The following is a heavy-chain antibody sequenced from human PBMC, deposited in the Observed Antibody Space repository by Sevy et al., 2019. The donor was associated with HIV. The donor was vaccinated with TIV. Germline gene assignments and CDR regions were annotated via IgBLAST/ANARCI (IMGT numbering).Heavy chain of an antibody. D-gene: IGHD3-22*01. V-gene: IGHV4-59*13. Sequence: SETLSLTCTVSGGSISSYYWSWIRQPPGKGLEWIGYIYYSGSTNYNPSLKSRVTISVDTSKNQFSLKLSSVTAADTAVYYCASSIYDSSGYYYYDYWGQGTLVTVSS. CDR3: ASSIYDSSGYYYYDY. CDR1: GGSISSYY. J-gene: IGHJ4*02. CDR2: IYYSGST.